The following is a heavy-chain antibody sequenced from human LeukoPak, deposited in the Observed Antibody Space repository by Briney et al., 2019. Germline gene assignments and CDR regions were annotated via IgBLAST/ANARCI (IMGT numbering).Heavy chain of an antibody. V-gene: IGHV1-18*01. D-gene: IGHD2-8*01. J-gene: IGHJ4*02. CDR1: GYTFTSYG. CDR3: ARSVLMVYAMDY. CDR2: ISAYNGNT. Sequence: ASVKVSCKASGYTFTSYGISWVRQALGQGLEWMGWISAYNGNTNYAQKLQGRVTMTTDTSTSTAYMELRSLRSDDTAVYYCARSVLMVYAMDYWGQGTLVTVSS.